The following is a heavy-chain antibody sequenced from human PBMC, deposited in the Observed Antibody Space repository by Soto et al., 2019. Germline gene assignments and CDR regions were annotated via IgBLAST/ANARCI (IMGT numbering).Heavy chain of an antibody. J-gene: IGHJ4*02. Sequence: SVKVSCKASGGTFSSYAISWVRQAPGRGLEWMGGIIPIFGTANYAQKFQGRVTITADKSTSTAYMELSSLRSEDTAVYYCARDVRSSGSYYNRFDYWGQGTLVTVYS. V-gene: IGHV1-69*06. CDR1: GGTFSSYA. CDR3: ARDVRSSGSYYNRFDY. D-gene: IGHD3-10*01. CDR2: IIPIFGTA.